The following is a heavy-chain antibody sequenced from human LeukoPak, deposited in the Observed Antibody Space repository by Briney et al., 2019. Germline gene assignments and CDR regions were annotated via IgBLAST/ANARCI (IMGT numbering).Heavy chain of an antibody. CDR1: GFTFRSSW. CDR3: VRDREWKSLDD. V-gene: IGHV3-7*01. Sequence: RGSLRLSCAVSGFTFRSSWMSWVRQAPGQGLEWVANIKQDGSEKYYVDSVKGRFTISRDNAKNSLYLQMNSLRADDTAVYYCVRDREWKSLDDWGQGTLVTVSS. D-gene: IGHD1-1*01. J-gene: IGHJ4*02. CDR2: IKQDGSEK.